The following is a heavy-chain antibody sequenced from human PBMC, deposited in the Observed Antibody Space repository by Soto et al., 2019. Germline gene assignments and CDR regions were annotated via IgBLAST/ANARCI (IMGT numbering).Heavy chain of an antibody. V-gene: IGHV3-30*18. J-gene: IGHJ4*02. CDR3: AKDLYYYDSSLDDY. CDR1: GFTFSSYA. D-gene: IGHD3-22*01. Sequence: QVHLAESGGGVVQPGRSLRLSCAGSGFTFSSYAMHWVRQSPGKGLEWVAVISNDGTHKYYAESLKGRFIISRDNSKNTLYLQMNSLRAEDTAVSFCAKDLYYYDSSLDDYWGQGTLVTVSS. CDR2: ISNDGTHK.